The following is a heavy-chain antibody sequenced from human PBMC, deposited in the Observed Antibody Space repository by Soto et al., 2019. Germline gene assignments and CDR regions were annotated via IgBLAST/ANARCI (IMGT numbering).Heavy chain of an antibody. D-gene: IGHD6-13*01. Sequence: GGSLRVGCAASGFSLSNYGMNWVRQAPGRGLEWVSHINAMSDAIYYAHSVKGRFTISRDNAKNSLYLQINSLRDEDTAVYYCARDRRWAIDYWGQGTLVTVSS. CDR3: ARDRRWAIDY. V-gene: IGHV3-48*02. J-gene: IGHJ4*02. CDR2: INAMSDAI. CDR1: GFSLSNYG.